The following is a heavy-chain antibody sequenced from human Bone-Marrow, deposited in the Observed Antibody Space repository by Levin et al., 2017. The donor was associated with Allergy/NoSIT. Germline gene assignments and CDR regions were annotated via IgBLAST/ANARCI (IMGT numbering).Heavy chain of an antibody. Sequence: SVKVSCKASGDTFNYYAIVWVRQAPGQGLEWMGGIIPILDTTNYAQTFQGRVTISADRYTTTAYMELRGLRSDDTAMYYCARNKFDSSGYSREYGMDVWGQGTTVTVSS. CDR2: IIPILDTT. J-gene: IGHJ6*02. CDR3: ARNKFDSSGYSREYGMDV. D-gene: IGHD3-22*01. V-gene: IGHV1-69*06. CDR1: GDTFNYYA.